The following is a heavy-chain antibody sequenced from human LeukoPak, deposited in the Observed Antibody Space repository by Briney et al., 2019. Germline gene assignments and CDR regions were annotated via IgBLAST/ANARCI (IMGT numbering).Heavy chain of an antibody. J-gene: IGHJ5*02. CDR3: AKDLSRAVAADWFDP. CDR2: ISDSGGRT. V-gene: IGHV3-23*01. D-gene: IGHD6-19*01. Sequence: GGSLRLSCAASGFTFSNYDMSWVRQAPGKGLEWVSSISDSGGRTYYADSVKGRFTISRDNSKNTLYLQMTILRAADTAVYYCAKDLSRAVAADWFDPWDQGSLVTVSS. CDR1: GFTFSNYD.